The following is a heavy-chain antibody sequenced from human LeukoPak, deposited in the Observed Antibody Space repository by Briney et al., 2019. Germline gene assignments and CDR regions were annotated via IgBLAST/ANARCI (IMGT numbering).Heavy chain of an antibody. CDR1: GGSFSGYY. D-gene: IGHD5-12*01. CDR3: ARSSGYSGYDFVLD. V-gene: IGHV4-34*01. J-gene: IGHJ4*02. CDR2: INHSGST. Sequence: SETLSLTCAVYGGSFSGYYWSWIRQPPGKGLEWIGEINHSGSTNYNPSLKSRVTISVDTSKNRFSLKLSSVTAADTAVYYCARSSGYSGYDFVLDWGQGTLVTVSS.